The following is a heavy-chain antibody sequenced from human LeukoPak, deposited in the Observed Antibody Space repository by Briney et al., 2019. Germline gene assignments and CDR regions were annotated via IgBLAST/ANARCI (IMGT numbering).Heavy chain of an antibody. D-gene: IGHD3-16*01. CDR1: GYTFTGYY. V-gene: IGHV1-2*02. CDR3: VRDLMTTQTWDFDY. J-gene: IGHJ4*02. CDR2: INPNSGAT. Sequence: ASVKVSCKGSGYTFTGYYMHWVRQAPGQGLEWMAWINPNSGATHYAQRFQGRVTVTRDTSISTAYMELSSLEPDDTAVYYCVRDLMTTQTWDFDYWGQGTLVSVSS.